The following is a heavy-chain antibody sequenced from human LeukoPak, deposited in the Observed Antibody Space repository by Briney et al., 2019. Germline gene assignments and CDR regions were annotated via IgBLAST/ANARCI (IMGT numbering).Heavy chain of an antibody. V-gene: IGHV4-59*11. Sequence: SETLSLTCTVSGGSISGHYWTWIRQPPGKGLEWIGQIHYSGKADYNPSLKTRIDISVDMSKNQMSLKVNSVTAADTAVYYCARFGVDYDMDVWGQGTTVTVS. CDR3: ARFGVDYDMDV. J-gene: IGHJ6*02. CDR1: GGSISGHY. D-gene: IGHD3-16*01. CDR2: IHYSGKA.